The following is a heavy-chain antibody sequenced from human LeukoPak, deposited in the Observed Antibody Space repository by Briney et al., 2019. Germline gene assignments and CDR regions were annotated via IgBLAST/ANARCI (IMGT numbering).Heavy chain of an antibody. Sequence: PGGPLRLSCAASGFTFSDNYMSWIRKAPGKGLEWVSYISSSGSTIYYADSVKGRFTISRDNAKNSLYLQMNSLRAEVAAVYYCAREGGGYYQTKFDDWGQGTLVTVSS. D-gene: IGHD3-22*01. V-gene: IGHV3-11*01. J-gene: IGHJ4*02. CDR1: GFTFSDNY. CDR3: AREGGGYYQTKFDD. CDR2: ISSSGSTI.